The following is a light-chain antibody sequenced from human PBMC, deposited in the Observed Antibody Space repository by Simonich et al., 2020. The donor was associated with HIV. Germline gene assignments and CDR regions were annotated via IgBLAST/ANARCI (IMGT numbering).Light chain of an antibody. V-gene: IGLV2-14*01. CDR1: SSDAGGYNY. J-gene: IGLJ3*02. CDR2: DVR. CDR3: SSYRSSSTWV. Sequence: QSALTQPASVSGSPGQSITIYCNGTSSDAGGYNYVSWYQQHTGKAPKLMFYDVRKRPSGVSNRFSGSKSGNTDSLTISGLQAEDEADYYCSSYRSSSTWVFGGGTKLTVL.